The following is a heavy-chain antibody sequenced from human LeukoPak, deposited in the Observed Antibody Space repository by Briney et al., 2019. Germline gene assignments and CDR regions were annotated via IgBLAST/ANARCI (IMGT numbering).Heavy chain of an antibody. V-gene: IGHV1-46*01. Sequence: ASVKVSCKASGYTFTSYYMHWVRQAPGQGLEWMGIINPSGGSTSYAQKFQGRVTMTRDASISTAYMELSRLRSDDTAVYYCARDYPPRIAAAGTLFDYWGQGTLVTVSS. CDR2: INPSGGST. CDR3: ARDYPPRIAAAGTLFDY. D-gene: IGHD6-13*01. J-gene: IGHJ4*02. CDR1: GYTFTSYY.